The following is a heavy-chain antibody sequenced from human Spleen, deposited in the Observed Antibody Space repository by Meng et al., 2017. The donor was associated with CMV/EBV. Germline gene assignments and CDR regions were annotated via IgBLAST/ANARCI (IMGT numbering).Heavy chain of an antibody. D-gene: IGHD3-3*01. Sequence: GESLKISCTTSGFPFDDYVMSWVRQTPGKGREWGGFIRRKAYGGKTEYAASVKGRFTISRDDSKSIASLQINSLKTEDTAVYYFTGVFDIWSGSLRYYYYGMDVWGQGTTVTVSS. V-gene: IGHV3-49*04. CDR2: IRRKAYGGKT. CDR1: GFPFDDYV. J-gene: IGHJ6*02. CDR3: TGVFDIWSGSLRYYYYGMDV.